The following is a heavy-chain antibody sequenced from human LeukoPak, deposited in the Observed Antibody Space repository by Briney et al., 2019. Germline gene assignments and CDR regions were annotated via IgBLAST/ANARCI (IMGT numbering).Heavy chain of an antibody. J-gene: IGHJ4*02. CDR1: GFTFSSYG. CDR3: ATRKLGNDY. D-gene: IGHD7-27*01. CDR2: IRSDGTNK. V-gene: IGHV3-30*02. Sequence: PGGSLRLSCAASGFTFSSYGMYWVRQAPGKGLEWVAFIRSDGTNKYYADSVRGRFTISRDNSKNTLYLQMNSLRAEDTAVYYCATRKLGNDYWGQGTLVTVSS.